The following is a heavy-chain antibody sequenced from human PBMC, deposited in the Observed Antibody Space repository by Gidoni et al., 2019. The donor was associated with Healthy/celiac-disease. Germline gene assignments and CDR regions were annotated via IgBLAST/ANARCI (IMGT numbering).Heavy chain of an antibody. CDR1: GVTFSSYA. Sequence: EVQLLESGGGLVQPGGSLRLSCAASGVTFSSYAMSWVRQAPGKGLEWVSAISGSGGSTYYADSVKGRFTISRDNSKNTLYLQMNSLRAEDTAVYYCAKVLVATMMGCVDYWGQGTLVTVSS. J-gene: IGHJ4*02. D-gene: IGHD5-12*01. V-gene: IGHV3-23*01. CDR3: AKVLVATMMGCVDY. CDR2: ISGSGGST.